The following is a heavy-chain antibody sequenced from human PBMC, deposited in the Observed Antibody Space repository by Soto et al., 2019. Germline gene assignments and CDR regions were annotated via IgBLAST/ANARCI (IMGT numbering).Heavy chain of an antibody. V-gene: IGHV4-4*02. J-gene: IGHJ5*02. D-gene: IGHD4-17*01. CDR1: NGSISTSSW. CDR2: IYHSGST. CDR3: VRVTTRRDNWFDP. Sequence: QVQLQESGPGLVKPSGTLSLTCAVSNGSISTSSWWTWVRQPPGKGLEWIGEIYHSGSTYYNPSLKSRVTMSVDKSQNHFSLRLSSVTAADTAVYYCVRVTTRRDNWFDPWGQGTLVTVSS.